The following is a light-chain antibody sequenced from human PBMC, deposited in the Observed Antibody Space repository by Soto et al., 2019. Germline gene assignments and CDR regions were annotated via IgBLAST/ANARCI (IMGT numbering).Light chain of an antibody. CDR3: QQYGNSPPFT. V-gene: IGKV3-20*01. CDR1: QSVNNRY. J-gene: IGKJ5*01. CDR2: GAS. Sequence: EIVLTQSPGTLSLSPGERATLSCRASQSVNNRYLAWYQQKPGQTPRLLIYGASNRAAGIPDRFSGSGSGTDFSLIISRLEPEDFAVYYCQQYGNSPPFTFGQGTRMEIK.